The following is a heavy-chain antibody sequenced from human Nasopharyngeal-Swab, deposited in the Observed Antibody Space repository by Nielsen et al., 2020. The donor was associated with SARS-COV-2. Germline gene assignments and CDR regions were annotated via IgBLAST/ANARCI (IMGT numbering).Heavy chain of an antibody. CDR2: IDPSDSYT. J-gene: IGHJ6*03. V-gene: IGHV5-10-1*01. D-gene: IGHD2-15*01. Sequence: GESLKIPCKGSGYSFTSYWISWVRQMPGKGLEWMGRIDPSDSYTNYSPSFQGHVTISADKSISTAYLQWSSLKASDTAMYYCARRAYCSGGSCYSPYYYYMDVWGKGTTVTVSS. CDR3: ARRAYCSGGSCYSPYYYYMDV. CDR1: GYSFTSYW.